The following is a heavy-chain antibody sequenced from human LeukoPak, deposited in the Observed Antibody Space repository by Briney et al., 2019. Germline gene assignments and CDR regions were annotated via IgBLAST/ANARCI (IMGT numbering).Heavy chain of an antibody. CDR2: IYYSGST. D-gene: IGHD6-19*01. J-gene: IGHJ6*03. Sequence: SETLSLTCTVSGGSISSYYWSWIRQPPGKGLEWIGYIYYSGSTNYNPSLKSRVTISVDTSKNQFSLKLSSVTAADTAVYYCARRSQPGYSSGWITYYYYYMDVWGKGTTVTVSS. CDR1: GGSISSYY. V-gene: IGHV4-59*01. CDR3: ARRSQPGYSSGWITYYYYYMDV.